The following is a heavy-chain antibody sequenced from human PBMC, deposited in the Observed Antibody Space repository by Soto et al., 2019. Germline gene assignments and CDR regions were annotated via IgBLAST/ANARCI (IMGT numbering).Heavy chain of an antibody. CDR2: IWYDGSNK. V-gene: IGHV3-33*01. J-gene: IGHJ5*02. CDR3: AREIRLAVAA. D-gene: IGHD6-19*01. CDR1: GFTFSSYG. Sequence: QVQLVESGGGVVQPGRSLRLSCAASGFTFSSYGMHWVRQAPGKGLEWVAVIWYDGSNKYYADSVKGRFTISRDNSKNTLYLQMNSLKAEDTAVYYCAREIRLAVAAWGQGTLVTVSS.